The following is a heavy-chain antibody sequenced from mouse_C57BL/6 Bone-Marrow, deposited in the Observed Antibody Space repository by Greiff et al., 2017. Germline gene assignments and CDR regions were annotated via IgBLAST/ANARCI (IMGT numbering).Heavy chain of an antibody. V-gene: IGHV1-4*01. D-gene: IGHD1-1*01. CDR3: ARNYVSSDYFDY. Sequence: VQVVESGADLARPGASVKLSCTASGYTFTSYSMHWVKQRPEQGLEWIGYINPGSGDTRYNQKFKDKAKLTADKSSSTAYMQLSSLTSEDSAVYYCARNYVSSDYFDYWGQGTTLTVSS. CDR1: GYTFTSYS. J-gene: IGHJ2*01. CDR2: INPGSGDT.